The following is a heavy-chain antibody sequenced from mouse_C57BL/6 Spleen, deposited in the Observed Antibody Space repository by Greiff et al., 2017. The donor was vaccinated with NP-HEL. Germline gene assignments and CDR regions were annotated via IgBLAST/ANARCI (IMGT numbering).Heavy chain of an antibody. V-gene: IGHV2-6-1*01. D-gene: IGHD2-1*01. CDR1: GFSLTSYG. Sequence: VMLVESGPGLVAPSQSLSITCTVSGFSLTSYGVHWVRQPPGKGLEWLVVIWSDGSTTYNSALKSRLSISKDNSKSQVFLKMNSLQTDDTAMYYCARHPYGNYYAMDYWGQGTSVTVSS. J-gene: IGHJ4*01. CDR3: ARHPYGNYYAMDY. CDR2: IWSDGST.